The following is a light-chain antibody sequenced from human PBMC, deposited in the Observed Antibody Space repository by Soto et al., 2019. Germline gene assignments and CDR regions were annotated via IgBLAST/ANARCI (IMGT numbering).Light chain of an antibody. V-gene: IGLV2-11*01. CDR3: CSYAGSYYV. CDR2: DVS. CDR1: SSDVGGYNY. Sequence: QSALTQPRSVSGSTRQSVTNSCTGTSSDVGGYNYVSWYQQHPGKAPKLMIYDVSKRPSGVPDRFSGSKSGNTASLTISGLQAEDEAEYYCCSYAGSYYVFGTGTKLTVL. J-gene: IGLJ1*01.